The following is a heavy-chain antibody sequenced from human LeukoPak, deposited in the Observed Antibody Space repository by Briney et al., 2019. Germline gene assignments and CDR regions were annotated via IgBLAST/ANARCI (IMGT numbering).Heavy chain of an antibody. CDR2: IKGDESAR. J-gene: IGHJ4*02. V-gene: IGHV3-7*01. D-gene: IGHD1-26*01. CDR1: GFTFSTYW. Sequence: PGGSLRLSCAASGFTFSTYWMAWVRQAPGKGLEWVANIKGDESARHQADSVKGRFTISRDKAQNSVYLQMSSLRGEDTAVYYCARDVGGSLDYWGQGTLVAVSS. CDR3: ARDVGGSLDY.